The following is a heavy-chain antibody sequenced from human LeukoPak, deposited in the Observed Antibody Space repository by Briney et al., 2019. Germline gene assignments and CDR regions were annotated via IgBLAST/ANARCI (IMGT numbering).Heavy chain of an antibody. D-gene: IGHD3-10*01. CDR3: VRGQTIDY. Sequence: GGSLRLSCTASGFTFSDYWMYWVRQASGKGLDWISRIKSDGTGILYEDFAEGRFTISRDNAKNALYLQMTSLREEDTAVYYCVRGQTIDYWGQGILVTVSS. J-gene: IGHJ4*02. CDR1: GFTFSDYW. V-gene: IGHV3-74*03. CDR2: IKSDGTGI.